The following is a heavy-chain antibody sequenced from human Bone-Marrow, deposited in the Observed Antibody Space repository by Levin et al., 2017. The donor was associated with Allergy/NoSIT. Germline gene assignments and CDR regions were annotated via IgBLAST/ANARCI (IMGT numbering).Heavy chain of an antibody. Sequence: ASVKVSCKASGYTFTSYGISWVRQAPGQGLEWMGWISAYNGNTNYAQKLQGRVTMTTDTSTSTAYMELRSLRSDDTAVYYCASLRITMVRGVPGPLMDGWGQGTTVTVSS. V-gene: IGHV1-18*01. CDR1: GYTFTSYG. J-gene: IGHJ6*02. D-gene: IGHD3-10*01. CDR3: ASLRITMVRGVPGPLMDG. CDR2: ISAYNGNT.